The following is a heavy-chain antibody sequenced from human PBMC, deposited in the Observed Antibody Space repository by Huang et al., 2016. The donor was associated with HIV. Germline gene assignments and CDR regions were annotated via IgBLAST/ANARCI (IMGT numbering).Heavy chain of an antibody. V-gene: IGHV3-30*18. CDR3: AKGGSAAAVLDF. D-gene: IGHD6-13*01. J-gene: IGHJ4*02. CDR2: ISYDAKTK. CDR1: GFTFSSYG. Sequence: QVQLVESGGGVVQPGRSLRISCAASGFTFSSYGMNGVRRAPGKGLGWVAVISYDAKTKYYADSVKGRFSISRDNSKTTVYLQLNSLRLEDTAVYYCAKGGSAAAVLDFWGQGTLVTVSS.